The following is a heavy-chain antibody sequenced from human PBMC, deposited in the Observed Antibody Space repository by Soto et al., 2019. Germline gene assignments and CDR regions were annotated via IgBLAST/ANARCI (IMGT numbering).Heavy chain of an antibody. CDR3: ARLGYYYDSSGYYYYYYYGMDV. CDR2: IDPSDSYT. Sequence: ESLKISFTGSGYSFTSYWISWVRQIPGKGLEWMGRIDPSDSYTNYSPSFQGHVTISADKSISTAYLQWSSLKASDTAMYYCARLGYYYDSSGYYYYYYYGMDVWGQGTTVTVSS. V-gene: IGHV5-10-1*01. J-gene: IGHJ6*02. CDR1: GYSFTSYW. D-gene: IGHD3-22*01.